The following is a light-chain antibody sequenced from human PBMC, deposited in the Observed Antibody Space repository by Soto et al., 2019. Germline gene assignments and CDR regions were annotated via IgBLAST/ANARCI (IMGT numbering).Light chain of an antibody. V-gene: IGKV1-5*01. CDR3: QHYGSPSWT. J-gene: IGKJ1*01. CDR1: QSINTW. Sequence: DIQMTQSPSTLSAYIGDRVTITCRASQSINTWLAWYQQTPGKAPKLLIYDASSLESGVPSRFSGSGSGTEFTLTISRLEPDDFAVYYCQHYGSPSWTFGQGTKVDI. CDR2: DAS.